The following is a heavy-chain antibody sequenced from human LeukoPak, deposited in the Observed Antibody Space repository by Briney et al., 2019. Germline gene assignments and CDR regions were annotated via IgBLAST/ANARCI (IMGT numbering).Heavy chain of an antibody. CDR1: GYTFVDYW. D-gene: IGHD2-21*02. V-gene: IGHV5-51*01. CDR3: ARFRCGGDCHSDF. Sequence: GESLKISCRGSGYTFVDYWSGWVRQMPGKGLEWIGFIYPSDSDTRYSPSFQGRVTISADATMNTAFLQWSSLKASDTAIYYCARFRCGGDCHSDFWGQGTLVTVAS. CDR2: IYPSDSDT. J-gene: IGHJ4*02.